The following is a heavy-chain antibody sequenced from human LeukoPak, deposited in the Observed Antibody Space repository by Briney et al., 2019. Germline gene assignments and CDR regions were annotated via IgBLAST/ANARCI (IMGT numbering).Heavy chain of an antibody. CDR2: IYTGGST. J-gene: IGHJ4*02. D-gene: IGHD3-22*01. CDR1: GFSVSNNY. Sequence: HPGGSLRLSCAASGFSVSNNYMSWVRQAPGKGLEWVSVIYTGGSTNYADSVKGRFTISRDSSKNTLYLLMNSLGAEDTAVYYCARRAAALYHYDTSGPFDYWGQGTLVTVSS. V-gene: IGHV3-53*01. CDR3: ARRAAALYHYDTSGPFDY.